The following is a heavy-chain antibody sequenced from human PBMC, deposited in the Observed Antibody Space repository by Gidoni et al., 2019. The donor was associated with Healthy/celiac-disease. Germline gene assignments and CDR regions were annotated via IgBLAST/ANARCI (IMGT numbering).Heavy chain of an antibody. Sequence: QVQLVQSGAEVKKPGASVKVSCKASGYPFTSYGISWVRQAPGQGLEWMGWISAYNGNTNYAQKLQGRVTMTTDTSTSTAYMELRSLRSDDTAVYYCARASWIQLWLRTHDAFDIWGQGTMVTVSS. CDR1: GYPFTSYG. J-gene: IGHJ3*02. D-gene: IGHD5-18*01. CDR3: ARASWIQLWLRTHDAFDI. CDR2: ISAYNGNT. V-gene: IGHV1-18*01.